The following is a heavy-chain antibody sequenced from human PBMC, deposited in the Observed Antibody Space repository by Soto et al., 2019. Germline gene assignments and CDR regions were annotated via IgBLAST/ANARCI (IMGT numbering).Heavy chain of an antibody. CDR2: ISGSGGST. D-gene: IGHD5-12*01. J-gene: IGHJ4*02. CDR1: GFTFSSYA. Sequence: GGSLRLSCAASGFTFSSYAMSWVRQAPGKGLEWVSAISGSGGSTYYADSVKGRFTISRDNSKNTLYLQMNSLRAKDTAVYYCAKFHSGYGATFDDWGQGTLVTVSS. CDR3: AKFHSGYGATFDD. V-gene: IGHV3-23*01.